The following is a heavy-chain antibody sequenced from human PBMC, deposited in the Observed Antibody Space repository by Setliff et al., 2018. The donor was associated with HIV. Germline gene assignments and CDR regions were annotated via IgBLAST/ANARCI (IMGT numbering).Heavy chain of an antibody. CDR1: GYTFTNYF. CDR3: ARAGGGATDQAFDI. V-gene: IGHV1-46*01. Sequence: ASVKVSCKASGYTFTNYFMHWVRQAPGQGLEWMGRINPSSGNTDYAQKFQGRVTITRDTSTSAVYMELSNLRSDDTAVYYCARAGGGATDQAFDIWGQGTMVTVSS. CDR2: INPSSGNT. J-gene: IGHJ3*02. D-gene: IGHD2-2*01.